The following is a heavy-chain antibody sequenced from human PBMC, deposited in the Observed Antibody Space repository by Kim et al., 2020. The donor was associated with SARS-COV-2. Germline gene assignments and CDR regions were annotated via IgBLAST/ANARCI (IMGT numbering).Heavy chain of an antibody. CDR3: AREERVEMAPFFDY. V-gene: IGHV3-21*01. CDR2: ISSSSSYI. Sequence: GGSLRLSCAASGFTFSSYSMNWVRQAPGKGLEWVSSISSSSSYIYYADSVKGRFTISRDNAKNSLYLQMNSLRAEDTAVYYCAREERVEMAPFFDYWGQGTLVTVSS. D-gene: IGHD1-26*01. CDR1: GFTFSSYS. J-gene: IGHJ4*02.